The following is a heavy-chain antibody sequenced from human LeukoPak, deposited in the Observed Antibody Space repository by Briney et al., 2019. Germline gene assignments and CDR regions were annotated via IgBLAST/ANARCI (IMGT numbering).Heavy chain of an antibody. CDR1: EFSFSDFG. J-gene: IGHJ4*01. D-gene: IGHD3-22*01. V-gene: IGHV3-23*01. CDR3: AKAPGPGNYYDTSGYYYFDY. Sequence: GGSLRLSCVASEFSFSDFGMSWVRQAPGRGLEWVSVISASGGTTYYADSVKGRSTISRENSKNTLFLQMNSLRVEDTAVYYCAKAPGPGNYYDTSGYYYFDYWGHGTLVTVSS. CDR2: ISASGGTT.